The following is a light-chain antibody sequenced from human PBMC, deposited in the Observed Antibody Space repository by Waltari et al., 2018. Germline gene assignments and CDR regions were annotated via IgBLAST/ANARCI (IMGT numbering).Light chain of an antibody. Sequence: DLVMTPSPDSLAVSLGERATISCQSSQTVLLSANNKNYLAWYQQKPGQPPKLRFPGASVRESGGPDRCSGSGSGTDFTLTSSSLQAEDVAVYDCQQYYTPPALTFGGGTRVEIK. V-gene: IGKV4-1*01. CDR1: QTVLLSANNKNY. CDR3: QQYYTPPALT. CDR2: GAS. J-gene: IGKJ4*01.